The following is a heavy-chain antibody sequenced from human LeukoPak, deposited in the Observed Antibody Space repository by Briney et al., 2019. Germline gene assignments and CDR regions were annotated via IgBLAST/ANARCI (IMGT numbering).Heavy chain of an antibody. CDR2: IYYSGST. Sequence: SETLSLTCTVSGGSISSYYWSWIRQPPGKGLEWIGYIYYSGSTNYNPSLKSRVTISVDTSKSQFSLKLSSVTAADTAVYYCARGGGYGDSGDYWGQGTLVTVSS. J-gene: IGHJ4*02. CDR3: ARGGGYGDSGDY. D-gene: IGHD4-17*01. V-gene: IGHV4-59*01. CDR1: GGSISSYY.